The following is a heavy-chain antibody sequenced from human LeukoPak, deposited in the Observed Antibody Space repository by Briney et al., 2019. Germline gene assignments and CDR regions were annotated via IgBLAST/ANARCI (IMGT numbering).Heavy chain of an antibody. CDR3: ARGAQYYYASGSYLGKIWLDP. Sequence: GGSLRLSCAASGFTFSNYDMHWVRQVTGKGLEWVSGIGTAGDTFYPGSVKGRFTISRENAKNSLFLQMNSLRAGDTAVYYCARGAQYYYASGSYLGKIWLDPWGQGTLVTVSS. CDR1: GFTFSNYD. J-gene: IGHJ5*02. CDR2: IGTAGDT. D-gene: IGHD3-10*01. V-gene: IGHV3-13*01.